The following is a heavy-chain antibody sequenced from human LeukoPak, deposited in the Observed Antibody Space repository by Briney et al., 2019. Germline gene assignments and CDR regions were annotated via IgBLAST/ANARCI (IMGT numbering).Heavy chain of an antibody. CDR3: ARDNWITGYFDY. CDR2: ISYDGSKE. V-gene: IGHV3-30*03. Sequence: PGGSLRLSCAASGFSFSSYGMHWVRQAPGKGLEWVAVISYDGSKEYYADSVKGRFTISRDNSKNTLDLQMNSLRAEDTAVYYCARDNWITGYFDYWGQGTLVTVSS. CDR1: GFSFSSYG. J-gene: IGHJ4*02. D-gene: IGHD1-20*01.